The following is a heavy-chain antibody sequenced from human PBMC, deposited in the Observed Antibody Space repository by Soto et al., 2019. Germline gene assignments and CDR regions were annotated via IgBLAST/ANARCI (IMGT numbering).Heavy chain of an antibody. CDR3: AKADLYYYDSSGYYPDYYYGMDV. CDR1: GFTFSSYG. V-gene: IGHV3-30*18. J-gene: IGHJ6*02. D-gene: IGHD3-22*01. Sequence: QVQLMESGGGVVQPGRSLRLSCAASGFTFSSYGMHWVRQAPGKGLEWVAVISYDGSNKYYADSVKGRFTISRDNSKNTLYLQMNSLRAEDTAVYYCAKADLYYYDSSGYYPDYYYGMDVWGQGTTVTVSS. CDR2: ISYDGSNK.